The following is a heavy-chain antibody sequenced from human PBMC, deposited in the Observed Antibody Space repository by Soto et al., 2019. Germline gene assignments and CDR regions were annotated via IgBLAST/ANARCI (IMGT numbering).Heavy chain of an antibody. V-gene: IGHV4-59*08. CDR1: GGSISSYY. CDR2: IYYSGST. D-gene: IGHD3-10*01. Sequence: SETLSLTCTVSGGSISSYYWSWIRQPPGKGLEWIGYIYYSGSTNYNPSLKSRVTISVDTSKNQFSLKLSSVTAADTAVYYCARQNYGSGSYYNYFYYYYMDVWGKGTTVTVSS. J-gene: IGHJ6*03. CDR3: ARQNYGSGSYYNYFYYYYMDV.